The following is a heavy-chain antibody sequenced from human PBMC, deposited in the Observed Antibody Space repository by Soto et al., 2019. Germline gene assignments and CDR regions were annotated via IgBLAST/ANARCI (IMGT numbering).Heavy chain of an antibody. Sequence: ASVKLSCKASGDRFSSYGISWVRQAPRQGLEWLEWISPYNDDTKYAQKVQGRVFMTTDTSSKTAYLDLRSLRSDDTAVYYCARDSPIGSTFSGYDAIDYWGQGTLVTVSS. CDR2: ISPYNDDT. V-gene: IGHV1-18*01. CDR3: ARDSPIGSTFSGYDAIDY. J-gene: IGHJ4*02. CDR1: GDRFSSYG. D-gene: IGHD5-12*01.